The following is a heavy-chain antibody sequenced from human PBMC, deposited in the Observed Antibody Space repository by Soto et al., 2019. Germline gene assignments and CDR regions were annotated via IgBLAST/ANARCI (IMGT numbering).Heavy chain of an antibody. Sequence: GGSLRLSCAASGFTFGTTDMSWVRQAPGEGLEWVSTIDGSGGITYYADSVKGRFTISRDNSRNTVYLQMNSLRGDDTALYYFLKTSGSFHSWGQGVLVTGSS. CDR2: IDGSGGIT. J-gene: IGHJ5*02. D-gene: IGHD3-10*01. V-gene: IGHV3-23*01. CDR1: GFTFGTTD. CDR3: LKTSGSFHS.